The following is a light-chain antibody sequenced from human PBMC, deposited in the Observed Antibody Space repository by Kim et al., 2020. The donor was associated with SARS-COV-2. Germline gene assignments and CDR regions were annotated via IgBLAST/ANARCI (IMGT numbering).Light chain of an antibody. Sequence: SASVGDRVTFTCRASQSIGNWLAWNQQKPGKAPKHLIYRASNLDTGVPSRFSGSGSGTAFTLTINSLQPDDFATYYCQQSNSNLYTFGQGTKLEIK. CDR2: RAS. CDR1: QSIGNW. CDR3: QQSNSNLYT. J-gene: IGKJ2*01. V-gene: IGKV1-5*03.